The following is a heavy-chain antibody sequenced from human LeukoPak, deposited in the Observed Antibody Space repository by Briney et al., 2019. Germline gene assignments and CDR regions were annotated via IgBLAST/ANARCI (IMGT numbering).Heavy chain of an antibody. D-gene: IGHD5-12*01. V-gene: IGHV1-18*01. CDR2: ISAYNGNT. CDR1: GYTFTSYG. Sequence: ASVKASCKASGYTFTSYGISWVRQAPGQGLEWMGWISAYNGNTNYAQKLQGRVTMTTDTSTSTAYMELRSLRSDDTAVYYCARVRGKHPGGYEFDYWDQGTLVTVSS. J-gene: IGHJ4*02. CDR3: ARVRGKHPGGYEFDY.